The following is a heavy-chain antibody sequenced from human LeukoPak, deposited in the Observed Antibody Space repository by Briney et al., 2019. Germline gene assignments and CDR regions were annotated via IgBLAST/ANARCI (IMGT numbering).Heavy chain of an antibody. CDR3: ARSKTQLLGPYYFDY. D-gene: IGHD6-13*01. CDR1: GYSISSGYY. Sequence: SETLSLTCTVSGYSISSGYYWGWIRQPPGKRLEWIASIYHSGSTYYNPSLKSRVTISVDTSKNQFSLKLSSVTAADTAVYYCARSKTQLLGPYYFDYWGQGTLVTGSS. J-gene: IGHJ4*02. CDR2: IYHSGST. V-gene: IGHV4-38-2*02.